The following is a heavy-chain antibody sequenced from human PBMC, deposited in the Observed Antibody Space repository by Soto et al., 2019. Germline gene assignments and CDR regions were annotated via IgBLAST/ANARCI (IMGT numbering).Heavy chain of an antibody. J-gene: IGHJ5*02. CDR2: ISGSGVST. CDR1: GFTFTSYG. D-gene: IGHD3-9*01. CDR3: ETIRYFDWLFPCFDP. Sequence: GGSLRLSCAASGFTFTSYGLHWVRQAPGKGLEWVSAISGSGVSTYYADSVKGRFTISRDNSKNTLYLQMNSLRAEDTAVYHCETIRYFDWLFPCFDPWGQGTLVTVSS. V-gene: IGHV3-23*01.